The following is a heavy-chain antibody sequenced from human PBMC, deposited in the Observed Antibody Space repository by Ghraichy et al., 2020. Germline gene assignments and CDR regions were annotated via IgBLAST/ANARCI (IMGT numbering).Heavy chain of an antibody. V-gene: IGHV1-8*01. CDR3: TRCRPNSTIIDV. CDR2: MNPNTGDT. J-gene: IGHJ2*01. CDR1: GFSFSSYD. Sequence: ASVKVSCKPSGFSFSSYDVNWVRQATGQGLEWMGWMNPNTGDTGYAQKFQGRVSMTRNSSISTVYMELSNLTSEDTAVYYCTRCRPNSTIIDVWGRGTLVAVSS. D-gene: IGHD2-21*01.